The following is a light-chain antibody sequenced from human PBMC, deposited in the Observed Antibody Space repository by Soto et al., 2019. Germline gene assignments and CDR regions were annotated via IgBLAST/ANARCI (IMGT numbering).Light chain of an antibody. CDR1: SSNIGGNT. Sequence: QSVLTQPPSASGAPGQRVTISCSGSSSNIGGNTVNWYQQLPGTAPKLLIYTNNQRPSGVRDRFSGSRSGTSASLAISGLQSEDEADYYCAAWDDSLNGFVFGTGTKATVL. CDR3: AAWDDSLNGFV. J-gene: IGLJ1*01. V-gene: IGLV1-44*01. CDR2: TNN.